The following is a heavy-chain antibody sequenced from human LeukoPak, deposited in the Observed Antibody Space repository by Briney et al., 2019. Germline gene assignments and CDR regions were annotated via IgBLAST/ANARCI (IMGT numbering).Heavy chain of an antibody. CDR1: GGSISSGGYS. CDR3: AREILRRAFDI. Sequence: SSETLSLTCAVSGGSISSGGYSWSWIRQPPGKGLEWIGYIYHSGSTYYNPSLKSRVTISVDRSKNQFSLKLSSVTAADTAVYYCAREILRRAFDIWGQGKMVTVSS. V-gene: IGHV4-30-2*01. J-gene: IGHJ3*02. CDR2: IYHSGST. D-gene: IGHD3-16*01.